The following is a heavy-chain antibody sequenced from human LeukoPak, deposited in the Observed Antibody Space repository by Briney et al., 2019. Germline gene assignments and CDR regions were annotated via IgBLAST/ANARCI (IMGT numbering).Heavy chain of an antibody. CDR1: GFTFSTYA. D-gene: IGHD5-18*01. V-gene: IGHV3-23*01. CDR2: LSNSGGST. J-gene: IGHJ4*02. CDR3: AKVGYTYGPQPFDY. Sequence: PGGSLRLSCAASGFTFSTYAMNWVRQAPGKGLEWVSALSNSGGSTYYADSVKGRFTISRDNSRNTLYLQMNSLRAEDTAVYYCAKVGYTYGPQPFDYWGQGTLVTVSS.